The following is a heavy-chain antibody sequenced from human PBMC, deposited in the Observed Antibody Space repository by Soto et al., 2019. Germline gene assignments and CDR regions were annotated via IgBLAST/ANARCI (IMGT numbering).Heavy chain of an antibody. CDR2: ISYDGSNK. Sequence: PGGSLRLSCAASGFTFSTYGMHWVRQAPGKGLEWVAVISYDGSNKYYADSVKGRLTISRDNSKNTVYLQLNSLRAEDTAVYFCARAGFNYYFDYWGLGTLVTVSS. V-gene: IGHV3-30*03. J-gene: IGHJ4*02. CDR1: GFTFSTYG. CDR3: ARAGFNYYFDY.